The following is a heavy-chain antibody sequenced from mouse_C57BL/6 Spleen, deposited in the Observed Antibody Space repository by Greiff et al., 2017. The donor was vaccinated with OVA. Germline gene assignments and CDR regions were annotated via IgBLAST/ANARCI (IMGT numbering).Heavy chain of an antibody. D-gene: IGHD1-1*01. J-gene: IGHJ2*01. CDR1: GFTFSSYA. CDR3: ARDGTSTVVASYYFDY. CDR2: ISDGGSYT. V-gene: IGHV5-4*01. Sequence: EVKVVESGGGLVKPGGSLKLSCAASGFTFSSYAMSWVRQTPEKRLEWVATISDGGSYTYYPDNVKGRFTISRDNAKNNLYLQMSHLKSEDTAMYYCARDGTSTVVASYYFDYWGQGTTLTVSS.